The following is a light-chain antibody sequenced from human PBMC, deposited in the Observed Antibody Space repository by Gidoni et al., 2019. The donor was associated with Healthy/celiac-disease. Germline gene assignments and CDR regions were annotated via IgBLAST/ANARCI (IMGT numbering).Light chain of an antibody. CDR2: EVS. CDR3: SSYTSSLVV. Sequence: QSALTQPASVSGSPGQSITISCTGTSSDVGGYNYVSWYQQHPGKAPKLMIYEVSNRPSGVSHRFSGSKSGNTASLTISGLQAEDEADYYCSSYTSSLVVFGGGTKLTVL. V-gene: IGLV2-14*01. CDR1: SSDVGGYNY. J-gene: IGLJ2*01.